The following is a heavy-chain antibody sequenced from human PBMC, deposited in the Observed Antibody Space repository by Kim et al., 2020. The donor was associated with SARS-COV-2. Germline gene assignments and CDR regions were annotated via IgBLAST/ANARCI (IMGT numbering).Heavy chain of an antibody. D-gene: IGHD3-10*01. CDR2: IYYSGST. Sequence: SETLSLTCTVSGGSISSSSYYWGWIRQPPGKGLEWIGSIYYSGSTYYNPSLKSRVTISVDTSKNQFSLKLSSVTAADTAVYYCATRSMTIMVRGVIIIPFDYWGQGTLVTVSS. CDR3: ATRSMTIMVRGVIIIPFDY. V-gene: IGHV4-39*01. J-gene: IGHJ4*02. CDR1: GGSISSSSYY.